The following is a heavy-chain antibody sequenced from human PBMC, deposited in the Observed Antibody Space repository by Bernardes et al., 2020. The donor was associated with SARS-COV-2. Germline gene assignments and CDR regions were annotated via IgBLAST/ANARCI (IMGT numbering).Heavy chain of an antibody. CDR1: GYSVSSNSAV. Sequence: SQTLSLTCAISGYSVSSNSAVLHWIRQSPSRGLEWLGRTSYRSQWNYDYAVSVKSRITISPDTSKNQFSLELTSVTPEDTAVYYCARGANYAMGVWGQGTTVTVSS. J-gene: IGHJ6*02. V-gene: IGHV6-1*01. CDR2: TSYRSQWNY. CDR3: ARGANYAMGV.